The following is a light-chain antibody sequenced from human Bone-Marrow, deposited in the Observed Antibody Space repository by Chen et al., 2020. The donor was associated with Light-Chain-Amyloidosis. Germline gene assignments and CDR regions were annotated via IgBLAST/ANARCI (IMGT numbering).Light chain of an antibody. J-gene: IGKJ2*01. CDR1: QDISNY. CDR3: QQYDNLPYT. Sequence: DIQMTQSPSSLSASVGDRVTITCQASQDISNYLNWYQQKPGKAPTLLIYDASNLETGVPSRFSGSGYETDFTFTISSLQPEDIATYCCQQYDNLPYTFGPGTKLEIK. CDR2: DAS. V-gene: IGKV1-33*01.